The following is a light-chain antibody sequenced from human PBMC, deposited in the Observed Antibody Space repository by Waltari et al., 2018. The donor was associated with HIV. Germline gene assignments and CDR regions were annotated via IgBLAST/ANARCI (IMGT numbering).Light chain of an antibody. CDR3: QAWDSSIVV. CDR1: KLGHKY. V-gene: IGLV3-1*01. Sequence: SYELTQPPSVSVSPGQTASIPCSGDKLGHKYTCWYQQKPGQSPVLVMYQDTKRPSGIPERFSGSNSGNTATLTISGTQAMDEADYYCQAWDSSIVVFGGGTHLTVL. J-gene: IGLJ2*01. CDR2: QDT.